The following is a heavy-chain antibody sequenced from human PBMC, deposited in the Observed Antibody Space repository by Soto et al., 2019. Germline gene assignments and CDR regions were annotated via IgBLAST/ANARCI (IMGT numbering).Heavy chain of an antibody. CDR3: ARGYCSGGSCYFDS. CDR2: ISGSTNYI. V-gene: IGHV3-21*01. CDR1: GFIFSSFG. D-gene: IGHD2-15*01. Sequence: EVQLVESGGGLVKPGGSLMLSCVASGFIFSSFGIDWFRQAPGKGLEWVSSISGSTNYIYYADSVKGRFTISRDNAKNSVHLQMNSLRAEDTAIYYCARGYCSGGSCYFDSWGQGTLVTVSS. J-gene: IGHJ4*02.